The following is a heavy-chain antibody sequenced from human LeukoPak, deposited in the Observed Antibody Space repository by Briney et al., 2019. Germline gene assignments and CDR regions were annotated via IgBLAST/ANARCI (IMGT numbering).Heavy chain of an antibody. Sequence: PGGSLRLSCAASGFTFSNYPMHWVRQAPGKGLEWVAVISTDGSDKHYADSVKGRFTISRDNSRNTLYLQTDSLRAEDTAVYFCVTDLTVRAANYYFDHWGQGTLVTVSS. CDR1: GFTFSNYP. CDR3: VTDLTVRAANYYFDH. CDR2: ISTDGSDK. V-gene: IGHV3-30-3*01. J-gene: IGHJ4*02. D-gene: IGHD1-26*01.